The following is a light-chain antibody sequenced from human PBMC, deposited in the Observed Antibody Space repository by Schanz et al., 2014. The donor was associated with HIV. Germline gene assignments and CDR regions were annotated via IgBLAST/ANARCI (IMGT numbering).Light chain of an antibody. CDR1: SSDVGGYNY. J-gene: IGLJ2*01. CDR3: CSYAGSSTLVV. CDR2: DVS. V-gene: IGLV2-14*03. Sequence: QAALTQPASVSGSPGLSITISCTGTSSDVGGYNYVSWYQQHPGKAPKLMIFDVSNRPSGVSWRFSASKSGNTASLTISGLQAEDEADYYCCSYAGSSTLVVFGGGTKLTVL.